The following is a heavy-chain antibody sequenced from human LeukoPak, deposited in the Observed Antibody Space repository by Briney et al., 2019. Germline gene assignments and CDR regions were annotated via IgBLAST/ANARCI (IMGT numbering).Heavy chain of an antibody. J-gene: IGHJ2*01. CDR2: ISAYNGNT. Sequence: ASVKVSCKASGYTFTSYGISWVRQAPGQGLEWMGWISAYNGNTNYAQKFQGRVTMTTDTSTSTAYMELRSMRSDDTAMYYCARGGPLGYCSSTSCSWYFDLWGRGTLVTVSS. CDR3: ARGGPLGYCSSTSCSWYFDL. V-gene: IGHV1-18*01. D-gene: IGHD2-2*01. CDR1: GYTFTSYG.